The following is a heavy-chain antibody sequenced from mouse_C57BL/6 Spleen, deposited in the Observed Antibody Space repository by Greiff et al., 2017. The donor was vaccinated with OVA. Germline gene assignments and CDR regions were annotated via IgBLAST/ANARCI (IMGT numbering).Heavy chain of an antibody. V-gene: IGHV1-26*01. D-gene: IGHD1-1*01. J-gene: IGHJ2*01. CDR1: GYTFTDYY. CDR3: ARGPTVVAPFDY. Sequence: VQLQQSGPELVKPGASVKISCKASGYTFTDYYMNWVKQSHGKSLEWIGAINPNNGGTSYNQKFKGKATLTVDKSSSTAYMERRSLTSEDSAVYYCARGPTVVAPFDYWGQGTTLTVSS. CDR2: INPNNGGT.